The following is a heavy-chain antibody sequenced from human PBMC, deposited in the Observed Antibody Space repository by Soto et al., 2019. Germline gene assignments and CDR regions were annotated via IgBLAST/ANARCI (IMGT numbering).Heavy chain of an antibody. CDR1: GYTFTSYA. V-gene: IGHV1-3*01. CDR2: INAGNGNT. D-gene: IGHD2-2*02. Sequence: QVQLVQSGAEVKKPGASVKVSCKASGYTFTSYAMHWVRQAPGQRLEWMGWINAGNGNTKKSQKLQGRVTIPRDTSASTSYMELSSLRSEDTAVYYGARRYYTDSPFGYFDYWGQGTLVPGSS. CDR3: ARRYYTDSPFGYFDY. J-gene: IGHJ4*02.